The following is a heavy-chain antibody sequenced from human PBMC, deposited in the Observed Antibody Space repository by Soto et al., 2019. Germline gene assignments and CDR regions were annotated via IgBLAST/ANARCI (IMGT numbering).Heavy chain of an antibody. CDR1: GASIRTDAYW. V-gene: IGHV4-39*02. D-gene: IGHD5-18*01. Sequence: PSETLSLTCTVSGASIRTDAYWWGWIRQPPGKGLEWIGSIYYSGSTYYNPSLKSRVTISVDTSKNQFSLKLSSVTAADTAVYYCARDRGDTAMVHHHYYYMDVWGKGTTVTVSS. J-gene: IGHJ6*03. CDR2: IYYSGST. CDR3: ARDRGDTAMVHHHYYYMDV.